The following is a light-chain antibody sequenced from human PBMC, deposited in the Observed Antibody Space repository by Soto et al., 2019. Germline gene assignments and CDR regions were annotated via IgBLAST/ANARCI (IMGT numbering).Light chain of an antibody. J-gene: IGKJ2*02. CDR2: GAS. CDR1: QSVSSN. CDR3: QKYNNWPPCT. Sequence: EIVMTQSPATLSVSPGARATLSCRASQSVSSNLACYQQKPGQAPRLLIYGASTRATGIPARFSGSGSGTEFTLNISSLQSEDFGVYYCQKYNNWPPCTVGQGTKLEIK. V-gene: IGKV3-15*01.